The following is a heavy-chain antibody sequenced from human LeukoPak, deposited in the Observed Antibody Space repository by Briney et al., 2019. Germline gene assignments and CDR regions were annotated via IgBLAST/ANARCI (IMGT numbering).Heavy chain of an antibody. Sequence: GGSLRLSCAASGFTFSSYSMNWVRQAPGKGLEWVSSISSSSSYIYYADSVKGRFTISRDNAKNSLYLQMNSLRAEDTAVYYCARDGTPRYCTNGVCYTVFDYWGQGTLVTVSS. V-gene: IGHV3-21*01. D-gene: IGHD2-8*01. CDR1: GFTFSSYS. CDR3: ARDGTPRYCTNGVCYTVFDY. CDR2: ISSSSSYI. J-gene: IGHJ4*02.